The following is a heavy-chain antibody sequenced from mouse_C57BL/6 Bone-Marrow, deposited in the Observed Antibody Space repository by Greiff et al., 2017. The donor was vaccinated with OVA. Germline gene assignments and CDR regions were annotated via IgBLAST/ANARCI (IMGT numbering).Heavy chain of an antibody. CDR1: GYTFTSYW. CDR2: IHPNSGST. CDR3: SISWYYGSSAAWFAY. V-gene: IGHV1-64*01. Sequence: VQLQQPGAELVKPGASVKLSCKASGYTFTSYWMHWVKQRPGQGLEWIGMIHPNSGSTNYNEKFKSKATLTVDKASSTAYMQLSSLSSVYSAVYYCSISWYYGSSAAWFAYWGQGTLVTVSA. D-gene: IGHD1-1*01. J-gene: IGHJ3*01.